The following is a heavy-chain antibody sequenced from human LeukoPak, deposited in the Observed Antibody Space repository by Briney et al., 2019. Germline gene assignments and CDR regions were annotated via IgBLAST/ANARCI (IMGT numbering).Heavy chain of an antibody. V-gene: IGHV4-59*01. CDR1: DDSISDYY. J-gene: IGHJ4*02. CDR3: TRGAVWLIDY. CDR2: FHNSGTS. Sequence: SVTLCLTCTVSDDSISDYYRGWIRQPPGKGLEWIGYFHNSGTSTYNPSLKSRVTISADTSKNQFSLKLNSRTTADTAVYYCTRGAVWLIDYWGQRILVTVSS. D-gene: IGHD3-16*01.